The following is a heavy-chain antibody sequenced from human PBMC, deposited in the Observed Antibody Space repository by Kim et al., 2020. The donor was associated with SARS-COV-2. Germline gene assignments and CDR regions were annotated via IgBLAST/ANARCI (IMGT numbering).Heavy chain of an antibody. CDR1: GFTFDDYD. J-gene: IGHJ3*02. CDR3: TKVIRGGSGWYADAFDI. Sequence: GGSLRLSCAASGFTFDDYDMHWVRQAPGKGLEWVSGINWNSDSISYAASVEGRFTISRDNAKNSLYLQMNSLRTEDTALYYCTKVIRGGSGWYADAFDIWGQGTMVTVSS. V-gene: IGHV3-9*01. CDR2: INWNSDSI. D-gene: IGHD6-19*01.